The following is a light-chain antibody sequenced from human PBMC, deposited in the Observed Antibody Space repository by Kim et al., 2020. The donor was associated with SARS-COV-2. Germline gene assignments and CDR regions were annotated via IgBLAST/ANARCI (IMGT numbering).Light chain of an antibody. CDR2: KVS. CDR3: MQGIHLPLT. Sequence: IVMTQTPLSLSVTPGQPASISCKSSQSLLHSDGETYLYWYLQKPGQSPQLLIYKVSSRFSGVPDRFSGSGSGTDFTPKISRVEAEDVGVYYCMQGIHLPLTFGGGTKVDIK. CDR1: QSLLHSDGETY. J-gene: IGKJ4*01. V-gene: IGKV2-29*02.